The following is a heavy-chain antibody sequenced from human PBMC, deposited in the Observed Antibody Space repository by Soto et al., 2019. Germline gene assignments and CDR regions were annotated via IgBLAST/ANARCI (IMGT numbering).Heavy chain of an antibody. V-gene: IGHV3-53*01. CDR1: GFTVSNNY. J-gene: IGHJ4*02. CDR3: VNSPGGGGY. Sequence: EVQLVESGGGLIQPGGSLRLSCAVSGFTVSNNYMSWVRQAPGKGLEGVSVIYSGGYTAYGDSVKGRFTISRDNSKNTFFVPMKSQKPEDWGVYYWVNSPGGGGYWGQGTLVTVSS. D-gene: IGHD1-26*01. CDR2: IYSGGYT.